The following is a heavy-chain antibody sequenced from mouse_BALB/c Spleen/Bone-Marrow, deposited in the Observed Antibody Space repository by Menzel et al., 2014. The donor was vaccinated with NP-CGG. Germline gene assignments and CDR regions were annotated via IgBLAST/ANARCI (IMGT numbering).Heavy chain of an antibody. D-gene: IGHD2-3*01. J-gene: IGHJ2*01. Sequence: EVKLMESGGGLVKPGGSLKLSCAASGFTFSSYGMSWVRQTPEKRLEWVASISGGVSTYYPDNVKGRFTISRDNARNILYLQMSGLRSEDTAMYYCARKGWLLFDYWGQGTTLTVSS. V-gene: IGHV5-6-5*01. CDR1: GFTFSSYG. CDR2: ISGGVST. CDR3: ARKGWLLFDY.